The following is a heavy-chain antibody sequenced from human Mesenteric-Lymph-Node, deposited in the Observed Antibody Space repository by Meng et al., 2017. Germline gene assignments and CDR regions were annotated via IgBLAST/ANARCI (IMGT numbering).Heavy chain of an antibody. V-gene: IGHV4-59*01. CDR2: IYYSGST. J-gene: IGHJ4*02. Sequence: SETLSLTCTVSGGSISSYYWSWIRQPPGKGLEWIGYIYYSGSTNYNPSLKSRVTISVDTSKNQFSLKLSSVTAADTAVYYCARENRLTGEGYWGQGTRVTVSS. D-gene: IGHD7-27*01. CDR1: GGSISSYY. CDR3: ARENRLTGEGY.